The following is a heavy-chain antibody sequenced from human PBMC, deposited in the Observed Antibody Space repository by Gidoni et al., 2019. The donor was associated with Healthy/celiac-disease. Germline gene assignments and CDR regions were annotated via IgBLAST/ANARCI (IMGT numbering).Heavy chain of an antibody. CDR2: INHSGST. Sequence: QVQLQQWGAGLLKPSETLSLSCAVYGGSFSGYYWSWIRQPPGKGLEWIGEINHSGSTNYNPSLKSRVTISVDTSKNQFSLKLSSVTAADTAVYYCARGYYGSGSYFVTIDPYFDYWGQGTLVTVSS. J-gene: IGHJ4*02. D-gene: IGHD3-10*01. CDR3: ARGYYGSGSYFVTIDPYFDY. V-gene: IGHV4-34*01. CDR1: GGSFSGYY.